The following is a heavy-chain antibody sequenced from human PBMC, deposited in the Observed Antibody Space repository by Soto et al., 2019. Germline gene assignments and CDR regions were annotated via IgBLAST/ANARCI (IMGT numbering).Heavy chain of an antibody. V-gene: IGHV1-2*04. D-gene: IGHD3-22*01. CDR3: ARGPGTMIVVVRPLDY. CDR1: GYTFTGYY. J-gene: IGHJ4*02. CDR2: INPNSGGT. Sequence: GASVKVSCKASGYTFTGYYMHWVRQAPGQGLEWMGWINPNSGGTNYAQKFQGWVTMTRDTSISTAYMELSRLRSDDTAVYYCARGPGTMIVVVRPLDYWGQGTLVTVSS.